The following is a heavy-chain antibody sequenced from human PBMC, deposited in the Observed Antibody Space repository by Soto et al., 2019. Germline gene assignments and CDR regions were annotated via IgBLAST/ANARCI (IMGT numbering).Heavy chain of an antibody. CDR1: GDSVSSKTAG. Sequence: SQTLSLTCAISGDSVSSKTAGWHWIRQSPARGLEWLGRTYYRSKWYFDYAESMKSRLTIIPDTSKNQVSLQLSSVSPEDTALYFCVRERYFDWLLYYLDYWGRGTLVTVSS. D-gene: IGHD3-9*01. J-gene: IGHJ4*02. CDR3: VRERYFDWLLYYLDY. V-gene: IGHV6-1*01. CDR2: TYYRSKWYF.